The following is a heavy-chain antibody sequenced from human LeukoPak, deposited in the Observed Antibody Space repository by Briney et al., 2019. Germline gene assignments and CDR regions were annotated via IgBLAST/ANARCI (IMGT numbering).Heavy chain of an antibody. D-gene: IGHD2-15*01. CDR1: GYTFSINW. Sequence: PGESLKISCKASGYTFSINWIGWVRQMPGKGLEWMGVVYPGDSDTRYSPSFQGQVTISADKSINTAYLQWSSLKASDTGMYYCARRVQGGGNFFDYWGQGTLVTVSS. J-gene: IGHJ4*02. V-gene: IGHV5-51*01. CDR2: VYPGDSDT. CDR3: ARRVQGGGNFFDY.